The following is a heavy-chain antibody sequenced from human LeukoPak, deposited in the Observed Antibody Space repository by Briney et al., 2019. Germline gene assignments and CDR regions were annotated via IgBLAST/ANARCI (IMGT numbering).Heavy chain of an antibody. D-gene: IGHD2-15*01. CDR2: IYYSGST. CDR1: GGSISSYY. V-gene: IGHV4-59*01. J-gene: IGHJ3*02. CDR3: AGGLRYCSGGSCYIPDAFDI. Sequence: SETLSLTCTVSGGSISSYYWSWIRQPPGKGLEWIGYIYYSGSTNYNPSLKSRVTISVDTSKNQFSLKLSSVTAADTAVYYCAGGLRYCSGGSCYIPDAFDIWGQGTMVTVSS.